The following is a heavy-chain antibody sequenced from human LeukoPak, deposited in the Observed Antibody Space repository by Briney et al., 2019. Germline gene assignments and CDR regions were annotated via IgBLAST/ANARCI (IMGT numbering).Heavy chain of an antibody. CDR2: IKQDGSEK. V-gene: IGHV3-7*03. CDR3: AREAYGSGNCPFDL. CDR1: GFTFSSYW. Sequence: GGSLRLSCAASGFTFSSYWMSWVRQAPGKGLEWVANIKQDGSEKYYVDSVKGRFTISRDNAKNSLYLQMNSLRAEDTAVYYCAREAYGSGNCPFDLWGQGTLVTVSS. J-gene: IGHJ4*02. D-gene: IGHD3-10*01.